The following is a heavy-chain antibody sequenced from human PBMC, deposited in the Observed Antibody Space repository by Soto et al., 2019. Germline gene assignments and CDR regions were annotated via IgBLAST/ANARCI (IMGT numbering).Heavy chain of an antibody. V-gene: IGHV3-23*01. J-gene: IGHJ3*02. CDR1: RFSFSWHA. CDR2: LSGSGGNI. CDR3: AKDWGTEGSSVRAFVI. D-gene: IGHD1-1*01. Sequence: GGSLRLSCAASRFSFSWHAMNWVGQAPGKGLEWVSVLSGSGGNIDYANSVNGRFTISRDNSKNMLYLQMNSLRAEDTAVYYCAKDWGTEGSSVRAFVICGPGTVLTVS.